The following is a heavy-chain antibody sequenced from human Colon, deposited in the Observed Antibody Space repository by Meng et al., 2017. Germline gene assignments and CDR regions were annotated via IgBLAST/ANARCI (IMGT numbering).Heavy chain of an antibody. CDR2: IHSSAGT. V-gene: IGHV3-66*02. CDR3: ANRFV. Sequence: EVQVGAAGGGLVQPGGSLRLSCAVSGFSVSSDFMIWVRQAPGKGLEWVSMIHSSAGTFFADSVKGRFTVSTDNSKNTLYLQMNSLRIEDTAVYHCANRFVWGLGTLVTVSS. D-gene: IGHD3-3*01. CDR1: GFSVSSDF. J-gene: IGHJ4*02.